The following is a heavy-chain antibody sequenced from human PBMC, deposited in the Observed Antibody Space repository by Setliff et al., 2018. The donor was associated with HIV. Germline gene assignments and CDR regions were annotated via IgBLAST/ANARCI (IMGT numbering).Heavy chain of an antibody. D-gene: IGHD4-17*01. CDR2: IPHNGGT. V-gene: IGHV4-38-2*01. CDR1: GYSIGSGSF. Sequence: SETLSLTCAVSGYSIGSGSFWGWIRQPPGKGLEWIATIPHNGGTYYNPDPSLTGRVTISLDTSKNQFSLKLAFVTVADTAVYYCARYSTLTTNFDYWGQGTLVTVS. J-gene: IGHJ4*02. CDR3: ARYSTLTTNFDY.